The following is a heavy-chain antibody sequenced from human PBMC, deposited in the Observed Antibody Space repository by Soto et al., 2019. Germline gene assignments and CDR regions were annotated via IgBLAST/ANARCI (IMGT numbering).Heavy chain of an antibody. CDR3: ARTTFYDIFTAYYSLFDY. J-gene: IGHJ4*02. Sequence: QVQLQESGPGLVKPSQTLTLTCTVSGGSISSGGYYWSWIRQHPGKGLEWIGHISDSGNTYYNPSLKIRVTISVDTSKNHFSLNLSAVTAADTAVYYCARTTFYDIFTAYYSLFDYWGQGTLVTVSS. CDR2: ISDSGNT. D-gene: IGHD3-9*01. CDR1: GGSISSGGYY. V-gene: IGHV4-31*03.